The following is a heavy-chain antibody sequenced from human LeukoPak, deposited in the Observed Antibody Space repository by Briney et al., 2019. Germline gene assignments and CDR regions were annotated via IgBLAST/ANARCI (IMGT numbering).Heavy chain of an antibody. CDR2: ISSSSSYI. CDR3: ARDYYDSSGYYYFDY. Sequence: GGSLRLSCAASGFTFSSYSMNWARQAPGKGLEWVSSISSSSSYIYYADSVKGRFTISRDNAKNSLYLQMNSLRAEDTAVYYCARDYYDSSGYYYFDYWGQGTLVTVSS. CDR1: GFTFSSYS. V-gene: IGHV3-21*04. D-gene: IGHD3-22*01. J-gene: IGHJ4*02.